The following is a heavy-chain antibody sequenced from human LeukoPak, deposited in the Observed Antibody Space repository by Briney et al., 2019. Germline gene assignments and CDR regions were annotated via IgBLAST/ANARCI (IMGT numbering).Heavy chain of an antibody. CDR3: ARDQMGATPIDY. D-gene: IGHD2-8*01. CDR1: GFTFSHYW. V-gene: IGHV3-74*01. Sequence: GGSLRLSCAASGFTFSHYWMHWVRQSPGEGLVWVSEINGDGSSIGYADSVRGRFTVSRDNAKNTLHLHMNSLRAEDTAIYFCARDQMGATPIDYWGQGTVVTVSS. CDR2: INGDGSSI. J-gene: IGHJ4*02.